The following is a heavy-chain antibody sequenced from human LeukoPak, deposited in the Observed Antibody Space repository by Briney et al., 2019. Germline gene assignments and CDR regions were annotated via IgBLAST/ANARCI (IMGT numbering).Heavy chain of an antibody. V-gene: IGHV1-18*01. Sequence: GASVKVSCKASGYTFTSYGISWVRQAPGQGLEWMGWISAYNGNTNYAQKLQGRVTMTTDTSTSTAYMELRSLRSDDTAVYYCARDPPTDCSSTSCRYYYYYYYMDVWGKGTTVTVSS. J-gene: IGHJ6*03. CDR2: ISAYNGNT. CDR3: ARDPPTDCSSTSCRYYYYYYYMDV. D-gene: IGHD2-2*01. CDR1: GYTFTSYG.